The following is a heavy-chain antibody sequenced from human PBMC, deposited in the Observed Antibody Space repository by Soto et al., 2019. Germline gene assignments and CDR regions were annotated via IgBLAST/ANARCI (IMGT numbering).Heavy chain of an antibody. CDR3: AREVQVHTPAFVY. D-gene: IGHD2-15*01. J-gene: IGHJ4*02. V-gene: IGHV1-69*19. CDR2: ISPMFGAA. Sequence: QVQLLQSGAEMKKPGSSGKVSCQSSGGTFNTYAMNWVRQAPGQGPEWMGDISPMFGAANYAPKFQGRVTITADESTGTSYMQLSSLTSEDTALYFCAREVQVHTPAFVYWGQGTLVT. CDR1: GGTFNTYA.